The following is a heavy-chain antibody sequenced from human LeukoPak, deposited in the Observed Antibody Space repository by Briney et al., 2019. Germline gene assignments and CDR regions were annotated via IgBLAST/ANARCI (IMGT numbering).Heavy chain of an antibody. D-gene: IGHD1-1*01. Sequence: PGGSLRLSCATSGFNFNNYGMHWVREPPGKGLEWVALIQPDGIDTYYADSVKGRFTVFRDNSKSTLYLQLNSLTPDDTAIYYCAKRDRTTKFDYWGQGTLVTVSS. V-gene: IGHV3-30*02. J-gene: IGHJ4*02. CDR1: GFNFNNYG. CDR2: IQPDGIDT. CDR3: AKRDRTTKFDY.